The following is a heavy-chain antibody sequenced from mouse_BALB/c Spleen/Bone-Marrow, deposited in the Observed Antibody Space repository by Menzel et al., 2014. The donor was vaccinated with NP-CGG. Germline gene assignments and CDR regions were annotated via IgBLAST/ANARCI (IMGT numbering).Heavy chain of an antibody. J-gene: IGHJ3*01. CDR1: CFNIKDTY. CDR2: IDPANGNT. CDR3: ARNYGYGKSFAY. D-gene: IGHD2-2*01. V-gene: IGHV14-3*02. Sequence: VQLQQSGAELVKPGASVKLSCTASCFNIKDTYMHWVKQRPEQGLEWIGRIDPANGNTKYDPKFQGKATITADTSSNTAYLQLSSLTSEDTAVYYCARNYGYGKSFAYWGQGTLVTVSA.